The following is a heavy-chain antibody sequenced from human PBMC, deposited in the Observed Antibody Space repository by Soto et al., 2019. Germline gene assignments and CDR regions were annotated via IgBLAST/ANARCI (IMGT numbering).Heavy chain of an antibody. V-gene: IGHV1-69*01. J-gene: IGHJ5*02. Sequence: QVQLVQSGAEVKKPGSSVKVSCKASGGTFSSYAISWVRQAPGQGLEWMGGIIPIFGTANYAQKFQGRVTITADDSTSTAYMELSSLRSEDTAVYYCARDRRCSSTSCPGGWFDPWGQGTLVPVSS. D-gene: IGHD2-2*01. CDR2: IIPIFGTA. CDR3: ARDRRCSSTSCPGGWFDP. CDR1: GGTFSSYA.